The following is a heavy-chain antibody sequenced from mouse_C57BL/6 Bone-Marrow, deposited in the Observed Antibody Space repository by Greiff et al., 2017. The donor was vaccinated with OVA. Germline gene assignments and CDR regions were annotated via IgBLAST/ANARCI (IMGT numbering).Heavy chain of an antibody. J-gene: IGHJ2*01. CDR3: ARLELGLYYFDY. CDR1: GFTFSDYG. Sequence: EVKLVESGGGLVKPGGSLKLSCAASGFTFSDYGMHWVRQAPEKGLEWVAYISSGSSTIYYADTVKGRFTISRDNAKNTLFLQMTSLRSEDTAMYYCARLELGLYYFDYWGTGTTLTVSS. CDR2: ISSGSSTI. V-gene: IGHV5-17*01. D-gene: IGHD4-1*01.